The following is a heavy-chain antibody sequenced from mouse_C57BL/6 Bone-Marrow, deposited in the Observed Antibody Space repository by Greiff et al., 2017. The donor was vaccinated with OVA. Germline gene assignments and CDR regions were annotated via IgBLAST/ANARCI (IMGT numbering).Heavy chain of an antibody. Sequence: VQLQQPGAELVKPGASVKMSCKASGYTFTSYWITWVKQRPGQGLEWIGDIYPGSGSTNYNEKFKSKATLTVDTSSSTAYMQLSSLTSEDSAVYYCARYGYSSGYDAMDYWGQGTSVTVSS. CDR3: ARYGYSSGYDAMDY. V-gene: IGHV1-55*01. J-gene: IGHJ4*01. CDR1: GYTFTSYW. CDR2: IYPGSGST. D-gene: IGHD3-2*02.